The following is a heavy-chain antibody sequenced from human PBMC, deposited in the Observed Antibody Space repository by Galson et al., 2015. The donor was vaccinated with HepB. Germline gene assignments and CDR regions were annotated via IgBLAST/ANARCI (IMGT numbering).Heavy chain of an antibody. CDR1: GFTFSSYS. CDR3: ARDGSDYYDSSGYYSFDY. CDR2: ISSSSSYI. V-gene: IGHV3-21*04. Sequence: SLRLSCAASGFTFSSYSMNWVRQAPGKGLEWVSSISSSSSYIYYADSVKGRFTISRDNAKNSLYLQMNSLRAEDTAVYYRARDGSDYYDSSGYYSFDYWGQGTLVTVSS. J-gene: IGHJ4*02. D-gene: IGHD3-22*01.